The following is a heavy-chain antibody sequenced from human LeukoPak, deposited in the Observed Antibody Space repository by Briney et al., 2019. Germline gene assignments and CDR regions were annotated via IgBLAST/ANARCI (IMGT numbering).Heavy chain of an antibody. J-gene: IGHJ5*02. CDR3: ALERYYYDSSGYYH. CDR2: ISAYNGNT. CDR1: GYTFTRYY. D-gene: IGHD3-22*01. Sequence: ASVKVSCKASGYTFTRYYMHWVRQAPGQGLEWMGWISAYNGNTNYAQKLQGRVTMTTDTSTSTAYMELRSLRSDDTAVYYCALERYYYDSSGYYHWGQGTLVTVSS. V-gene: IGHV1-18*04.